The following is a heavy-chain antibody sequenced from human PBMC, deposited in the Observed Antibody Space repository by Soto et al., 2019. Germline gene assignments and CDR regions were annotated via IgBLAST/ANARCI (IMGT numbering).Heavy chain of an antibody. CDR1: GFTFRTYT. V-gene: IGHV3-30-3*01. Sequence: QVQLVESGGGVVRPGRSLRLSCAASGFTFRTYTMHWVRQAPGKGLEWVAFISYAGSDKYYADSVKGRFTISRDNSKNTLYLHLNSMRDNDTAVYFCARDPSHNLLRYFDFWGQGTLVTVSS. CDR3: ARDPSHNLLRYFDF. CDR2: ISYAGSDK. D-gene: IGHD2-21*01. J-gene: IGHJ4*02.